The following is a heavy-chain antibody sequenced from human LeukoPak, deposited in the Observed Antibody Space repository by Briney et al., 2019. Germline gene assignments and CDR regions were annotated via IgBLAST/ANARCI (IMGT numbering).Heavy chain of an antibody. Sequence: ASVKVSCKATGYTFTGYYMHWVRQAPGQGLEWMGRINPNNGATNYAQKLQGRVTITGDTSISTAYMELSSLRSDDTAVYYCTRESGSYHGNDYWGQGTLVTVSS. J-gene: IGHJ4*02. V-gene: IGHV1-2*06. CDR2: INPNNGAT. CDR1: GYTFTGYY. CDR3: TRESGSYHGNDY. D-gene: IGHD1-26*01.